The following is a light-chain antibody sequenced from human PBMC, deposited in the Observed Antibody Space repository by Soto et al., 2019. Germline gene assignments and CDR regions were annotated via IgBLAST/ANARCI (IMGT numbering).Light chain of an antibody. CDR3: QQRSNWPPT. J-gene: IGKJ3*01. V-gene: IGKV3-11*01. CDR2: DAS. CDR1: QSVSSY. Sequence: EIVLTQSPATLSLSPGERATLSCRASQSVSSYLAWYQQKPGQAPRLLIYDASNRATGIPARFSGSGSGTDFPLTISSLAPEDLAVYYCQQRSNWPPTFGPGTKVDIK.